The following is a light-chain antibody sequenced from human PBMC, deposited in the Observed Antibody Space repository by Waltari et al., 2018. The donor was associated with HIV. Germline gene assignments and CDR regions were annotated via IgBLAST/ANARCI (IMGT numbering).Light chain of an antibody. CDR3: SSHAGSKVV. CDR2: DVI. CDR1: SSAVGGYTY. J-gene: IGLJ2*01. Sequence: QSALTQPPSASGSPGQSVTLSCTGTSSAVGGYTYFSWHQQHPGKAPKLMIYDVIKRPSGVPDRFSGSKSGNTASLTVSGLQPEDEADYYCSSHAGSKVVFGGGTRLTVL. V-gene: IGLV2-8*01.